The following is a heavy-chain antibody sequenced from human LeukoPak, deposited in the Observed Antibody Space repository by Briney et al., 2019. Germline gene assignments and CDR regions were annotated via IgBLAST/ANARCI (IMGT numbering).Heavy chain of an antibody. CDR2: IWYDGSNK. V-gene: IGHV3-33*01. CDR3: ASTSSSWSFDY. CDR1: GFTFSSYG. Sequence: GRSLRPSCAASGFTFSSYGMHWVRQAPGKGLEWVAVIWYDGSNKYYADSVKGRFTISRDNSKNTLYLQMNSLRAEDTAVYYCASTSSSWSFDYWGQGTLVTVSS. J-gene: IGHJ4*02. D-gene: IGHD6-13*01.